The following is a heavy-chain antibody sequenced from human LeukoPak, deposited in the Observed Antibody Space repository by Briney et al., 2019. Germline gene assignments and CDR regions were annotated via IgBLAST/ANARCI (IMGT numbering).Heavy chain of an antibody. CDR3: AREGNRGTYYYMDV. CDR1: GYTFTSYG. D-gene: IGHD1-14*01. J-gene: IGHJ6*03. Sequence: ASVKVSCKASGYTFTSYGISWVRQAPGQRLEWTGWINAGNGNTKYSQEFQGRVTITRDTSASTAYMELSSLRSEDMAVYYCAREGNRGTYYYMDVWGKGTTVTVSS. CDR2: INAGNGNT. V-gene: IGHV1-3*03.